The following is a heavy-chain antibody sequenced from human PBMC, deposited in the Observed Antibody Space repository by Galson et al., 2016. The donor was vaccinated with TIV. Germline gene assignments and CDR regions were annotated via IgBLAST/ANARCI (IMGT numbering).Heavy chain of an antibody. CDR2: INPKSGDT. CDR3: ARDGLNMTTAVAYPDY. V-gene: IGHV1-2*02. J-gene: IGHJ4*02. CDR1: GYSFTDYY. Sequence: SVKVSCKASGYSFTDYYIHWVRQAPGQGFEWMGWINPKSGDTNYAQKFQGRVTMTRDTSMNTAYMELSRLRSDDTAVYYCARDGLNMTTAVAYPDYWGQGTLVTVSS. D-gene: IGHD5-18*01.